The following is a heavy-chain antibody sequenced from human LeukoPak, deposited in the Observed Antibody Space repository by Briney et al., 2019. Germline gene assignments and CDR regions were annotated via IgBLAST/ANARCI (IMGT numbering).Heavy chain of an antibody. D-gene: IGHD3-22*01. Sequence: SETLSLTCTGSGGSISSYYWSWIRQPPGKGLEWIGYIYYSGSTNYNPSLKSRVTISVDTSKNQFSLKLSSVTAADTAVYYCARDSPNYYDSSGYYSDWFDPWGQGTLVTVSS. V-gene: IGHV4-59*01. CDR2: IYYSGST. J-gene: IGHJ5*02. CDR1: GGSISSYY. CDR3: ARDSPNYYDSSGYYSDWFDP.